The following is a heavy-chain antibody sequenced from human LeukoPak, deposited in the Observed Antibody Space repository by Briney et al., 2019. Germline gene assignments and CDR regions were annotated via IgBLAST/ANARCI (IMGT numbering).Heavy chain of an antibody. V-gene: IGHV1-69*04. CDR3: ARLVPTTVVTPGYYYGMDV. CDR2: IFPIFGIA. D-gene: IGHD4-23*01. Sequence: SVTVSCKASGCTFSSYAISWVRQAPRQGLEWMGRIFPIFGIANYAQKFQDRVTITADKSTSTAYMELSSLRSEDTAVYYCARLVPTTVVTPGYYYGMDVWGQGTTLTVSS. J-gene: IGHJ6*02. CDR1: GCTFSSYA.